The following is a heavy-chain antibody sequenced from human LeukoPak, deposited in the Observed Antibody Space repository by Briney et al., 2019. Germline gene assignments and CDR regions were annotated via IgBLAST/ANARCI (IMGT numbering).Heavy chain of an antibody. CDR1: GFNVAAYA. D-gene: IGHD3-10*01. Sequence: GSLRLSCAASGFNVAAYAMYWVRQPPGKSLEWVSLISGDSDNKYSAASVKGRFAISRDYSKNSLYLQMDSLTTEDTALYYCAIAYESGSFYRAFAYWGQGALVTVSS. CDR3: AIAYESGSFYRAFAY. CDR2: ISGDSDNK. J-gene: IGHJ4*02. V-gene: IGHV3-43*02.